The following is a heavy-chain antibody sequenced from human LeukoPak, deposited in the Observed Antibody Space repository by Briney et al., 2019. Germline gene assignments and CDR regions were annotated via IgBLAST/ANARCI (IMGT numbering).Heavy chain of an antibody. J-gene: IGHJ4*02. Sequence: NXXGGSTSFAQKFQGRVTMTRDTSTSTVYMELSSLRSEDTAVYYCARDFYNYDSSGYYALPGGYWGQGTLVTVSS. V-gene: IGHV1-46*03. CDR3: ARDFYNYDSSGYYALPGGY. D-gene: IGHD3-22*01. CDR2: NXXGGST.